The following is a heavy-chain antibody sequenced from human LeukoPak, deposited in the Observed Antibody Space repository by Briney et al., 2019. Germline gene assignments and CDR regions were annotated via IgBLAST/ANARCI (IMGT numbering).Heavy chain of an antibody. CDR1: GFTFRSYG. CDR3: ARDRGGSGSYYINAFDI. D-gene: IGHD1-26*01. CDR2: IQNDGSNE. Sequence: GSLRLSCAASGFTFRSYGMHWVRQAPGKGLEWVAYIQNDGSNEQYADSVKGRFSISRDNAKNSLYLQMNSLRAEDTAVYYCARDRGGSGSYYINAFDIWGQGTMVTVSS. J-gene: IGHJ3*02. V-gene: IGHV3-30*02.